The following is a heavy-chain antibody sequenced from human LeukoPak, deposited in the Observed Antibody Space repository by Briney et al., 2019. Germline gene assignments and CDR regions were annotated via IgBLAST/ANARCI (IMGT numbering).Heavy chain of an antibody. CDR2: THTSGST. V-gene: IGHV4-4*07. J-gene: IGHJ4*02. CDR1: GGSISSYY. CDR3: ARRTFGGVIAY. Sequence: SETLSLTCTVSGGSISSYYWTWIRQPAGKGLEWIGRTHTSGSTNYNPSLKSRVTLSVDTSKNQFSLRLSSVTAADTAVYYCARRTFGGVIAYWGQGTLVTVSS. D-gene: IGHD3-16*02.